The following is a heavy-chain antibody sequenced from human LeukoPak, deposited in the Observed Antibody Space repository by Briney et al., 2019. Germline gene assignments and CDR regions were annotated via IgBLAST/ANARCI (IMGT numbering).Heavy chain of an antibody. Sequence: PGGSLRLSCAVSGITFSNFEMNWVRQAPGEAPEWVAYICSSASTMSYAGSVKGRFTISRDNAKNSLFLQMNSLRAEDTAVYYCVRGGSSSASNWFDPWGQGTLVTVSS. D-gene: IGHD1-26*01. CDR1: GITFSNFE. V-gene: IGHV3-48*03. J-gene: IGHJ5*02. CDR3: VRGGSSSASNWFDP. CDR2: ICSSASTM.